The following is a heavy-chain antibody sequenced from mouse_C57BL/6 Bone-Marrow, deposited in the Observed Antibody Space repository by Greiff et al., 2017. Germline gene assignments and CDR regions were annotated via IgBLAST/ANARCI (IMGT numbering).Heavy chain of an antibody. Sequence: EVQLQQSGPELVKPGASVKISCKASGYSFTGYYMNWVKQSPEKSLEWIGEINPSTGGTTYNQKFKAQATLTVDKTSSTASMQLKSLTSEDSAVXYGARGYGSSYVDYWGQGTTRTGSS. D-gene: IGHD1-1*01. J-gene: IGHJ2*01. CDR1: GYSFTGYY. V-gene: IGHV1-42*01. CDR2: INPSTGGT. CDR3: ARGYGSSYVDY.